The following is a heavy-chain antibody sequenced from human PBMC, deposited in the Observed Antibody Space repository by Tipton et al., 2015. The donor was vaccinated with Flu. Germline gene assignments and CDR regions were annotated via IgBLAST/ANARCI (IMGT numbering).Heavy chain of an antibody. J-gene: IGHJ5*02. CDR1: GDSVGSDYY. CDR3: ARRDYSNYVSEPRSWFDP. CDR2: IHRSGST. D-gene: IGHD4-11*01. V-gene: IGHV4-38-2*01. Sequence: TLSLTCSVSGDSVGSDYYWVWIRQPPGKGLEWLGNIHRSGSTYYNSSLQSRVTISIDRSNNQVSLWLVSVTATDTAIYYCARRDYSNYVSEPRSWFDPWGQGFLVTVSS.